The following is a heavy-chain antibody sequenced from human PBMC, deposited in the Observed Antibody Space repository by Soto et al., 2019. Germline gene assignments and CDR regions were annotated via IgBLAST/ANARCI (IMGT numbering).Heavy chain of an antibody. D-gene: IGHD1-1*01. CDR3: ARSGGTYNFDS. V-gene: IGHV4-4*07. Sequence: SETLSLTCTVSSGSVSTYYWSWLRQPAGKGLEWIGRIFISGNTNYNPSLRGRVTMSVDTSKGQFSLNLTSVTAADTAVYFCARSGGTYNFDSWGQGILVTVSS. CDR2: IFISGNT. J-gene: IGHJ4*02. CDR1: SGSVSTYY.